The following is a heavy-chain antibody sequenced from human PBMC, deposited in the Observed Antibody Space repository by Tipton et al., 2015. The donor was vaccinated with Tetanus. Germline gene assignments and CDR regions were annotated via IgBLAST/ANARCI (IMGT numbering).Heavy chain of an antibody. V-gene: IGHV4-30-2*01. D-gene: IGHD6-19*01. CDR1: GDSISSGGYS. CDR3: ARVKHSDWSDYYYYGMDV. J-gene: IGHJ6*02. CDR2: IYHSGHS. Sequence: SLTCAVSGDSISSGGYSWSWIRQPPGKGLEWIGYIYHSGHSYYNPSLKSRVTISVDRSKNQFSLKLSSVTTADTAVYYCARVKHSDWSDYYYYGMDVWGQGTTVTVSS.